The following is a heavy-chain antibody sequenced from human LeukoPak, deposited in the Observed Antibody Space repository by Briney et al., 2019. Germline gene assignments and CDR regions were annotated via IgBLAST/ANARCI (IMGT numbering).Heavy chain of an antibody. V-gene: IGHV3-33*08. D-gene: IGHD5-24*01. CDR1: GFTFSSYG. CDR2: IWYDGSNK. CDR3: ARGAGYNSLYYFDY. J-gene: IGHJ4*02. Sequence: GGSLRLSCAASGFTFSSYGMHWVRQAPGKGLEWVAVIWYDGSNKYYADSVKGRFTISRDNSKNTLYLQMNSLRAEDTAVYYFARGAGYNSLYYFDYWGQGTLVTVSS.